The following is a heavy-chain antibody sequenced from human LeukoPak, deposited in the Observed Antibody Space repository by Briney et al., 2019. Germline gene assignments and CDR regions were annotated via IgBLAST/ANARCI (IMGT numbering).Heavy chain of an antibody. Sequence: GRSLRLSCAASGFTFSSYGMHWVRQAPGKGLEWVAVKSYDGSNKYYADSVKGRFTISRDNSKNTLYLQMNSLRAEDTAVYYCAKDDSGYLYYFDYWGQGTLVTVSS. CDR3: AKDDSGYLYYFDY. CDR2: KSYDGSNK. V-gene: IGHV3-30*18. CDR1: GFTFSSYG. D-gene: IGHD5-12*01. J-gene: IGHJ4*02.